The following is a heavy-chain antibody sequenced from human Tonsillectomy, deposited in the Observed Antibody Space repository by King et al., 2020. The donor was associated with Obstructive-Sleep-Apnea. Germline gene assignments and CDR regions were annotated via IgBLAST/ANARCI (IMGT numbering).Heavy chain of an antibody. Sequence: VQLVESGGGVVQPGRSLRLSCAASGFTFSSYGMHWVRQAPGKGLEWVAVISYDGSNKYYADSVKGRFTISRDNSKNTPYLQMNSLRAEETAVYYCAKEGDYAARTYSDYWGQGTLVTVSS. CDR3: AKEGDYAARTYSDY. CDR2: ISYDGSNK. V-gene: IGHV3-30*18. D-gene: IGHD6-6*01. J-gene: IGHJ4*02. CDR1: GFTFSSYG.